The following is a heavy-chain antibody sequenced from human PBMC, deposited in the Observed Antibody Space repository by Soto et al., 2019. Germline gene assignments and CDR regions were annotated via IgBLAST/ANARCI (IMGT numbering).Heavy chain of an antibody. Sequence: ASVKVSCKASGYTFTSYDINWVRQATGQGLEWMGWMNPNSGNTGYAQKFQGRVTMTRNTSISTAYMELSSLRSEDTAVYYCARGGPGFWSGSEPLLDYWGQGTLVTVSS. CDR1: GYTFTSYD. CDR2: MNPNSGNT. D-gene: IGHD3-3*01. V-gene: IGHV1-8*01. CDR3: ARGGPGFWSGSEPLLDY. J-gene: IGHJ4*02.